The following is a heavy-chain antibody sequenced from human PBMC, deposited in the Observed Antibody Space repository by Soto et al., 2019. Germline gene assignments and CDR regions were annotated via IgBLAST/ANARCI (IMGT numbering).Heavy chain of an antibody. CDR3: ARQWLVPGCRYFDL. CDR1: GFSLSTSGVG. Sequence: QITLKESGPTLVKPTQTLTLTCTFSGFSLSTSGVGVGRIRQPPGKALEWLALIYWDDDKRYSPSLKSRLTITKDTSKNQVVLTMTNMDPVDTATYYCARQWLVPGCRYFDLWGRGTLVTVSS. CDR2: IYWDDDK. J-gene: IGHJ2*01. D-gene: IGHD6-19*01. V-gene: IGHV2-5*02.